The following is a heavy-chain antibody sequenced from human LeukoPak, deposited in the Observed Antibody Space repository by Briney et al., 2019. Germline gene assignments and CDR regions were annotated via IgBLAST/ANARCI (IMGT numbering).Heavy chain of an antibody. CDR3: AKRGVVIRVILVGFHKEAYYFDS. D-gene: IGHD3-22*01. J-gene: IGHJ4*02. CDR1: GITLSNYG. Sequence: GGSLRLSCAVSGITLSNYGMSWVRQAPGKGLEWVAGISGSGGGTNYADSVKGRFTISRDNPRNTLYLQVNSLRAEDTAVYFCAKRGVVIRVILVGFHKEAYYFDSWGQGALVTVSS. CDR2: ISGSGGGT. V-gene: IGHV3-23*01.